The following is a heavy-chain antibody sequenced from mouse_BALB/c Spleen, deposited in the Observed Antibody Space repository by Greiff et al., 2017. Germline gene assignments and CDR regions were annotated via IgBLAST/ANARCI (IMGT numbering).Heavy chain of an antibody. V-gene: IGHV1-7*01. CDR1: GYTFTSYW. Sequence: QVQLQQSGAELAKPGASVKMSCKASGYTFTSYWMHWVKQRPGQGLEWIGYINPSTGYTEYNQKFKDKATLTADKSSSTAYMQLSSLTSEDSAVYYCARWLLRFDYWGQGTLVTVSA. J-gene: IGHJ3*01. CDR2: INPSTGYT. D-gene: IGHD2-3*01. CDR3: ARWLLRFDY.